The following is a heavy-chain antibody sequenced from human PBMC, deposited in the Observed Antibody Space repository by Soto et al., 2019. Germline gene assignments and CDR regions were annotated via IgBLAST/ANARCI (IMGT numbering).Heavy chain of an antibody. V-gene: IGHV1-69*02. Sequence: SVKVSCKASGGTFSSYTISWVRQAPGQGLEWMGRIIPILGIANYAQKFQGRVTITADKSTSTAYMELSSLRSEDTAVYYCARRGGAAAGSIEGGDAFDIWGQGTIVTVSS. CDR3: ARRGGAAAGSIEGGDAFDI. CDR2: IIPILGIA. CDR1: GGTFSSYT. J-gene: IGHJ3*02. D-gene: IGHD6-13*01.